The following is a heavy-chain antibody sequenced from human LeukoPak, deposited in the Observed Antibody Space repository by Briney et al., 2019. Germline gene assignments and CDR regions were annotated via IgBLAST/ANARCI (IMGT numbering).Heavy chain of an antibody. Sequence: GESPKISCKGSGYSFTSYWIVWVRQMPGKGLEWMGIIYPGDSDTRYSPSFQGQVTISADKSISTAYLQWSSLKASDTAMYYCARHVSTREYINWFDPWGQGTLVTVSS. CDR2: IYPGDSDT. J-gene: IGHJ5*02. V-gene: IGHV5-51*01. CDR1: GYSFTSYW. D-gene: IGHD6-6*01. CDR3: ARHVSTREYINWFDP.